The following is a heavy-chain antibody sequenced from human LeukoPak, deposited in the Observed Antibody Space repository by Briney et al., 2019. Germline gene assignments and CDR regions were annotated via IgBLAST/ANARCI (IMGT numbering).Heavy chain of an antibody. CDR3: ARDRDGFTYGEYYFDY. CDR1: GGSISSYC. CDR2: VNYSGST. V-gene: IGHV4-59*01. J-gene: IGHJ4*02. Sequence: SETLSLTCTVSGGSISSYCWSWTRQPPGKGLEWIGYVNYSGSTKYNPSLKSRVSISADTSRSQVSLKLSSVTAADTAVYYCARDRDGFTYGEYYFDYWGQGSLVTVSS. D-gene: IGHD5-24*01.